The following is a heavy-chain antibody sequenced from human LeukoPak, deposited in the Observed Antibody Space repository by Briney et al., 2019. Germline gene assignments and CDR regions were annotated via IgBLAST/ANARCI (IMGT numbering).Heavy chain of an antibody. J-gene: IGHJ4*02. V-gene: IGHV3-11*04. CDR2: ISSSGSLT. Sequence: GGSLRLSCAASGFTFSDFHMSWVRQAPGKGLEWVSYISSSGSLTYYADSVKGRFTISRDNAKNSLYLQMNSLRDEDTAVYYCARDMAAAGDYWGQGTLVTVSS. CDR3: ARDMAAAGDY. D-gene: IGHD6-13*01. CDR1: GFTFSDFH.